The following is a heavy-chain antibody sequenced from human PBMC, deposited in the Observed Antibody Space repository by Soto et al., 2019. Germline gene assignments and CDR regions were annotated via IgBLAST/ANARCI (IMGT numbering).Heavy chain of an antibody. D-gene: IGHD2-2*01. Sequence: GGSLRLSCAASGFTFSSYWMHWVRQAPGKGLVWVSRINSDGSSTSYADSVKGRFTISRDNAKNTLYLQMNSLRAEDTAVYYCAREGLYCSSTSCQGGAFDLWGQGEMVTVSS. CDR3: AREGLYCSSTSCQGGAFDL. V-gene: IGHV3-74*01. CDR2: INSDGSST. CDR1: GFTFSSYW. J-gene: IGHJ3*01.